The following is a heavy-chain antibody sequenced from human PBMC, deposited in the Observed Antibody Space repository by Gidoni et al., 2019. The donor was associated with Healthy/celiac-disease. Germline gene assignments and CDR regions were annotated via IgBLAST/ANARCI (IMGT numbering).Heavy chain of an antibody. J-gene: IGHJ6*02. V-gene: IGHV3-11*01. D-gene: IGHD3-16*02. CDR3: ARSCDYGWGSYRPGAYYYGMDV. CDR1: VFDLSEYY. Sequence: QVQLLEAGGGLVKHGGSQKPSCSTSVFDLSEYYMGWRRQAPGKGLECVSYISRSGSNICYADSLKGRFTISRDNAKNSLDVQMNSRCADDTAVDYCARSCDYGWGSYRPGAYYYGMDVWGQGTTVTVSS. CDR2: ISRSGSNI.